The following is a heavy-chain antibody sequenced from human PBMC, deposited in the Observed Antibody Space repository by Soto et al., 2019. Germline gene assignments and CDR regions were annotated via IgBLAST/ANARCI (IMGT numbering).Heavy chain of an antibody. CDR3: ATVNVVVPAAIDYYYGMDV. D-gene: IGHD2-2*01. J-gene: IGHJ6*02. V-gene: IGHV1-24*01. CDR2: FDPEDGET. CDR1: GYTLTELS. Sequence: ASVKVSCKVSGYTLTELSIHWVRQAPGKGLEWMGGFDPEDGETIYAQKFQGRVTMTEDTSTDTAYMELSSLRSEDTAVYYCATVNVVVPAAIDYYYGMDVWGQGTTVTVSS.